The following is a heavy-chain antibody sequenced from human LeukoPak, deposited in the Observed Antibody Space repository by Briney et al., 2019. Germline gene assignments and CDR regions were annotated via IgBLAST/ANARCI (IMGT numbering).Heavy chain of an antibody. V-gene: IGHV3-48*01. D-gene: IGHD3-10*01. CDR3: ARDRTARAKVRGVADY. J-gene: IGHJ4*02. CDR2: ISSSSSTI. CDR1: GFTFSSYS. Sequence: GGSLRLSCAASGFTFSSYSMNWVRQAPGKGLEWVSYISSSSSTIYYADSVKGRFTISRDNAENSLYLQMNSLRAEDTAVYYCARDRTARAKVRGVADYWGQGTLVTVSS.